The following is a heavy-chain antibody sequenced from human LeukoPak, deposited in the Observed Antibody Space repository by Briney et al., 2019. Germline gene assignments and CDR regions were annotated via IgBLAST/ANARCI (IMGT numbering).Heavy chain of an antibody. J-gene: IGHJ6*02. D-gene: IGHD5-12*01. Sequence: GGSLRLSCAASGFTFSSYAMSWVRQAPGKGLEWVSAISGSGGSTYYADSVKGRLTISRDNSKNTLYLQMNSLRAEDTAVYYCAKDGSGTLYYYYYGMDVWGQGTTVTVSS. CDR1: GFTFSSYA. CDR2: ISGSGGST. CDR3: AKDGSGTLYYYYYGMDV. V-gene: IGHV3-23*01.